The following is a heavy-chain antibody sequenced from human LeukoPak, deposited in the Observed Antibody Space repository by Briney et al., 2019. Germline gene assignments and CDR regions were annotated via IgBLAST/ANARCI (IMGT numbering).Heavy chain of an antibody. CDR2: INPNSGGT. J-gene: IGHJ4*02. CDR3: ANLMRGYSGYADY. V-gene: IGHV1-2*02. Sequence: ASVKVSCKASGYTFTGYYMHWVRQAPGQGLEWMGWINPNSGGTNYAQKFQGRVTMTRDTSISTAYMELSRLRSDDTAVYYCANLMRGYSGYADYWGQGTPVTVSS. CDR1: GYTFTGYY. D-gene: IGHD5-12*01.